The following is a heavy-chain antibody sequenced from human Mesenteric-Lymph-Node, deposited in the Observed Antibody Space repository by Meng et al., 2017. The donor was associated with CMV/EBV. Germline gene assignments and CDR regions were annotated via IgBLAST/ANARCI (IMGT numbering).Heavy chain of an antibody. CDR3: ARDEEGVARFGNWLDP. D-gene: IGHD3-10*01. Sequence: SVKVSCKASGGTFSNHGINRVRLAPGQGLEWMGGIIPIFGTTRYAQKFQGRVTITSDESTSTVYMELTSLRSDDTAIYYCARDEEGVARFGNWLDPWGQGTLVTVSS. CDR1: GGTFSNHG. CDR2: IIPIFGTT. V-gene: IGHV1-69*13. J-gene: IGHJ5*02.